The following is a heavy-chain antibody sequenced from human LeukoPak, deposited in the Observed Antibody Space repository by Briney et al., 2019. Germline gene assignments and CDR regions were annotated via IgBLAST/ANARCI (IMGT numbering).Heavy chain of an antibody. CDR2: IYYSGST. CDR1: GGSISSYY. V-gene: IGHV4-59*01. CDR3: ARDMTLYDSMEGWFDP. Sequence: SETLSLTCTVSGGSISSYYWSWIRQPPGKGLEWIGYIYYSGSTNYNPSLKSRVTISVDTSKNQFSLKPSSVTAAVTAVYYCARDMTLYDSMEGWFDPWGQGTLVTVSS. J-gene: IGHJ5*02. D-gene: IGHD2/OR15-2a*01.